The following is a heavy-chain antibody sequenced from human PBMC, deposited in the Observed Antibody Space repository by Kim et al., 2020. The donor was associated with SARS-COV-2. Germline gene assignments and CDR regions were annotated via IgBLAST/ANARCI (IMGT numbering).Heavy chain of an antibody. J-gene: IGHJ6*01. CDR2: INHSGST. V-gene: IGHV4-34*01. Sequence: SETLSLTCAVYGGSFSGYYWSWIRQPPGKGLEWIGEINHSGSTNYNPSLKSRVTISVDTSKNQFSLKLSSVTAADTAVYYCARGPRYDFWSGYYRVHYY. CDR3: ARGPRYDFWSGYYRVHYY. CDR1: GGSFSGYY. D-gene: IGHD3-3*01.